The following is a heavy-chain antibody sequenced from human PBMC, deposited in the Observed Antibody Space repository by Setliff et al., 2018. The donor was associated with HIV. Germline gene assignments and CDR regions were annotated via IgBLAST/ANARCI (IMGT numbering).Heavy chain of an antibody. Sequence: ASVKVSCKASGYTFTNYYMQWVRQAPGQGLEWMGMINPREGTTSSTQKFQGRLTMTSETSTRTVHMELSGLTSDDTAIYYWARMEGYTTTVREDDVDGTAGGGFDHWGQGTLVTVSS. CDR3: ARMEGYTTTVREDDVDGTAGGGFDH. J-gene: IGHJ4*02. CDR1: GYTFTNYY. D-gene: IGHD4-17*01. CDR2: INPREGTT. V-gene: IGHV1-46*01.